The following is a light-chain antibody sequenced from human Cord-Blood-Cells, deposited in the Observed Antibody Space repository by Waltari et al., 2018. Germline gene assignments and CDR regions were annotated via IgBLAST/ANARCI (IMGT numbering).Light chain of an antibody. CDR2: GAS. V-gene: IGKV3-15*01. Sequence: EIVMTQSPATLSVSPGERATLSCRASQSVSSNLAWYQQKPGQAPRLLIYGASTRATGITARFSGSGSGTEFTLTISSLQSEDFAVYYCQQYNNWPPSFTFGPGTIVDIK. J-gene: IGKJ3*01. CDR1: QSVSSN. CDR3: QQYNNWPPSFT.